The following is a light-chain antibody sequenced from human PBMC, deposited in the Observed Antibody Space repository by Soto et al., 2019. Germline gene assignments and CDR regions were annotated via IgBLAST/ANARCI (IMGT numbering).Light chain of an antibody. CDR1: SSNIGRNT. CDR2: SNN. J-gene: IGLJ2*01. CDR3: AAWDDSLNAVV. V-gene: IGLV1-44*01. Sequence: QSVLTQPPSASGTPGQRVTISCSGSSSNIGRNTVNWYQQLPGTAPKVLVYSNNQRPSGVPDRLSGSKSGTSASLAISGLKSEDEADYYCAAWDDSLNAVVFGGGTKLTVL.